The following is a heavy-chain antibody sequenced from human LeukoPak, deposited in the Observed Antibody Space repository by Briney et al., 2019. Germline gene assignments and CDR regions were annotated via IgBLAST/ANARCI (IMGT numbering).Heavy chain of an antibody. J-gene: IGHJ6*02. CDR1: GFTFDDFA. V-gene: IGHV3-9*01. Sequence: GGSLRLSCAASGFTFDDFAIHWVRQAPGKGLEWVSGISWNSGSVGYEDPVKGRFTISRDNAKNSLYLQMNSLRAEDTALYYCAISYDSSGYLRPMDVWGQGTTVTVSS. CDR2: ISWNSGSV. D-gene: IGHD3-22*01. CDR3: AISYDSSGYLRPMDV.